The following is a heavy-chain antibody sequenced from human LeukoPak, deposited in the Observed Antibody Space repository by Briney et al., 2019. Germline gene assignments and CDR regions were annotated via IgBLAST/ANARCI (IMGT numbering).Heavy chain of an antibody. CDR2: IIPILGIA. D-gene: IGHD5-24*01. CDR1: GYTFTNYG. V-gene: IGHV1-69*04. J-gene: IGHJ6*02. Sequence: GASVKVSCKASGYTFTNYGISWVRQAPGQGLEWMGRIIPILGIANYAQKFQGRVTITADKSTSTAYMELSSLRSEDTAVYYCAGRDGPYGMDVWGQGTTVTVSS. CDR3: AGRDGPYGMDV.